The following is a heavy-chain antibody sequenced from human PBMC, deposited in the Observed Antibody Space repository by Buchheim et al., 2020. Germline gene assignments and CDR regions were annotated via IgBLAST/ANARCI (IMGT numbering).Heavy chain of an antibody. CDR3: AKDYHGSGSYYSPDY. J-gene: IGHJ4*02. V-gene: IGHV3-30*18. D-gene: IGHD3-10*01. CDR1: GFTFSTCG. CDR2: ISYDGSNK. Sequence: QVQLVESGGSVVQPGRSLKLSCAASGFTFSTCGMHWVRQAPGEGLEWVAVISYDGSNKYYGDSVKGRFTISRDNSKHTLYMQMNSLRVEDTAVYYCAKDYHGSGSYYSPDYWGQGTL.